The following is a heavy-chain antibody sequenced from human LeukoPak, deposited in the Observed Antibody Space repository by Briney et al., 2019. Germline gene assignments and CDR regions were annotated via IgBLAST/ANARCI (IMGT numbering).Heavy chain of an antibody. Sequence: AGGSLRLSCAASGFTFSSYAMSWVRQAPGKGLEWVSAISGSGGSTYYADSVKGRFTISRDNPKNTLYLQMNSLRAEDTAVYYCAKVPNYDILTGSHGYFGHWGQGTLVTVSS. CDR2: ISGSGGST. J-gene: IGHJ4*02. CDR1: GFTFSSYA. D-gene: IGHD3-9*01. V-gene: IGHV3-23*01. CDR3: AKVPNYDILTGSHGYFGH.